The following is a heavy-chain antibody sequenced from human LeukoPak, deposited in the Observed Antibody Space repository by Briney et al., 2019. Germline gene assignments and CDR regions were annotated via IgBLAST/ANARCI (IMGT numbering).Heavy chain of an antibody. CDR3: AKDQAKPGYCSGGSSYTGPN. CDR1: GFTFSKTW. V-gene: IGHV3-7*03. CDR2: INEDGSER. D-gene: IGHD2-15*01. J-gene: IGHJ4*02. Sequence: PGGSLRLSCAAAGFTFSKTWMSWVRQAPGKGLAWVASINEDGSERRYADSVKGRVTVSRDNAKNSLYLQMNSLRAEDTAVYYCAKDQAKPGYCSGGSSYTGPNWGQGTLVTVSS.